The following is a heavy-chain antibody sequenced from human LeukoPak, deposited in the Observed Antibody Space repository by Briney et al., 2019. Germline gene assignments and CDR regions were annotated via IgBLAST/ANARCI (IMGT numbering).Heavy chain of an antibody. V-gene: IGHV3-33*01. D-gene: IGHD2-15*01. CDR2: IWYDGTNT. CDR1: GFTFSSYG. J-gene: IGHJ3*02. CDR3: ARDFCSEGSCYPDAFDI. Sequence: PGGSLRLSCAASGFTFSSYGMHWVRQAPGKGLEWVAVIWYDGTNTYYADSVKGRFTISRDNSKNTLYLQMNSLRAEDTAVYYCARDFCSEGSCYPDAFDIWGQGTMVTVSS.